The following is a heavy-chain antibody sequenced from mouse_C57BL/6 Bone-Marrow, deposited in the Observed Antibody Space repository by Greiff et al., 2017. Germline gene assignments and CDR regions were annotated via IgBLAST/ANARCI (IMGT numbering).Heavy chain of an antibody. J-gene: IGHJ2*01. CDR2: IDPSDSYT. CDR3: ARGYYYGSSFDY. V-gene: IGHV1-50*01. D-gene: IGHD1-1*01. CDR1: GYTFTSYW. Sequence: QVQLQQPGAELVKPGASVKLSCKASGYTFTSYWMQWVKQRPGQGLEWIGEIDPSDSYTNYNQKFKGKATLTVDTSSSTAYMQLSSLTSEDSAVDYCARGYYYGSSFDYWGQGTTLTVSS.